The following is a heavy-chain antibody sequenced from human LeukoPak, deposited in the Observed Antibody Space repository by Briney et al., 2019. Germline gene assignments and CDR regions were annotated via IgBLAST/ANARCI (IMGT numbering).Heavy chain of an antibody. J-gene: IGHJ3*02. D-gene: IGHD3-22*01. V-gene: IGHV4-4*02. CDR1: GGSISSSNR. CDR3: ARSGPYYYDSSGYYYGAFDI. Sequence: SETLSLTCAVSGGSISSSNRWSWIRQPPGKGLEWIGEIYHSGSTNYNPSLKSRVTISVDKSKNQFSLKLSSVTAADTAVYYCARSGPYYYDSSGYYYGAFDIRGQGTMVTVSS. CDR2: IYHSGST.